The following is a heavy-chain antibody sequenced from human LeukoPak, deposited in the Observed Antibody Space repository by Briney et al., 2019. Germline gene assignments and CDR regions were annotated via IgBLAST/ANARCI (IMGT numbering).Heavy chain of an antibody. D-gene: IGHD4-17*01. J-gene: IGHJ4*02. Sequence: PGGSLRLSCAASGFTFSSYWMSWVRQAPGKGLEWVANIKQDGNEKYYVDSVKGRFTISRDNAKNSLYLQMNSLRAEDTAVYYCARDYYDYGDYGDYWGQGTLVTVSS. CDR2: IKQDGNEK. CDR1: GFTFSSYW. CDR3: ARDYYDYGDYGDY. V-gene: IGHV3-7*01.